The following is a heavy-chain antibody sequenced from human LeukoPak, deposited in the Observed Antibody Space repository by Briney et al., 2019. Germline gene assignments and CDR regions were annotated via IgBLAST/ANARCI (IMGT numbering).Heavy chain of an antibody. J-gene: IGHJ4*02. CDR3: AKGSRYCGGDCFDS. V-gene: IGHV3-23*01. CDR2: ISGSGGST. D-gene: IGHD2-21*01. CDR1: GFTFSSYA. Sequence: PGGSLRLSCAASGFTFSSYAMSWVRQAPGKGLEWVSAISGSGGSTYYADSVKGRFTISRDNSKNTLYMQTNSLRGEDTAAYYCAKGSRYCGGDCFDSWGQGTLVTVSS.